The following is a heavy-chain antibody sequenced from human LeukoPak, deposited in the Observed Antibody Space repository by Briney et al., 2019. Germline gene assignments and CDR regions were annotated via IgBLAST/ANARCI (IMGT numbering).Heavy chain of an antibody. V-gene: IGHV1-18*01. J-gene: IGHJ5*02. CDR1: ADTFTSYG. Sequence: ASVKVSCKASADTFTSYGINWVRQAPGQGLEWMGWISAYNGNTDFAQNLQGRVTMTTDTSTSTAYMELRSLRSDDTAVYYCARDQKQQLVRRWFDPWGQGTLVTVSS. CDR2: ISAYNGNT. CDR3: ARDQKQQLVRRWFDP. D-gene: IGHD6-13*01.